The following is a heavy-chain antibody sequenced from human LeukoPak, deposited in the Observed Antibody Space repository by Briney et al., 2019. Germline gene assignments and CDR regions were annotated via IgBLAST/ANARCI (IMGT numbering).Heavy chain of an antibody. CDR3: AKTIATSATGY. J-gene: IGHJ4*02. D-gene: IGHD6-13*01. CDR2: ISGSGGST. V-gene: IGHV3-23*01. Sequence: WVSAISGSGGSTYYADSVKGRFTISRDNSKNTLYLQMNSLRAEDTAAYYCAKTIATSATGYWGQGTLVTVSS.